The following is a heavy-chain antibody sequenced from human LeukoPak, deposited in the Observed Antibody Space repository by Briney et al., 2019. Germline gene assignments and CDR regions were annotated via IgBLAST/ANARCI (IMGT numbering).Heavy chain of an antibody. V-gene: IGHV1-46*01. CDR1: GYTFTSYY. D-gene: IGHD6-6*01. CDR3: ARDLTLAARGRSHPNWFDP. CDR2: INPSGGST. J-gene: IGHJ5*02. Sequence: ASVKVSCKASGYTFTSYYMHWVRQAPGQGLEWMGIINPSGGSTSYAQKFQGRVTMTRDTSTSTVYMELSSLRSEDTAVYYCARDLTLAARGRSHPNWFDPWGQGTLVTVSS.